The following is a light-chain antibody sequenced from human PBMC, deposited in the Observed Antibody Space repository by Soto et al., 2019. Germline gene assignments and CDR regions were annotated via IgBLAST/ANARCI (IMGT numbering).Light chain of an antibody. CDR3: QQTDSTPQT. CDR1: QSIRNY. CDR2: AAS. V-gene: IGKV1-39*01. Sequence: DIQMTQSPSSLSASVGDRVTISCRASQSIRNYVRWYQQKPGTAPKLLIRAASTLQSGVPSRFSGSGSGTDFTLTISSLQIEDFATYFCQQTDSTPQTFGQGPNVEI. J-gene: IGKJ1*01.